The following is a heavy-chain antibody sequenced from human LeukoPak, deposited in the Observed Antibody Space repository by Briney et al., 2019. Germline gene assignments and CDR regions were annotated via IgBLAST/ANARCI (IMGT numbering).Heavy chain of an antibody. CDR2: VFHSGTS. D-gene: IGHD2-8*01. Sequence: PSETLSLTCTVSGGLINSDGYYWSWIRQAPGKGLEWIGYVFHSGTSHYNPSLKSRVTISVDRSRNQFSLNLTSVTAADTAVYYCARAVVLMANNWFDPWGHGTLVTVSS. CDR1: GGLINSDGYY. V-gene: IGHV4-30-2*01. J-gene: IGHJ5*02. CDR3: ARAVVLMANNWFDP.